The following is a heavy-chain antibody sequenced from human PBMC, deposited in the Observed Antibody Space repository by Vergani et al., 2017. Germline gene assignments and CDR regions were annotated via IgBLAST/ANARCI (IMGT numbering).Heavy chain of an antibody. CDR3: ARSGGSIIGGEYYYYMDV. V-gene: IGHV1-69*01. D-gene: IGHD2-15*01. CDR2: IIPIFGTA. CDR1: GGTFSSYA. Sequence: QVQLVQSGAEVKKPGSSVKVSCKASGGTFSSYAISWVRQAPGQGLEWMGGIIPIFGTANYAPKFQGRVTITADESTSTAYMELSSLRYEDTAVYYCARSGGSIIGGEYYYYMDVWGKGTTVTVSS. J-gene: IGHJ6*03.